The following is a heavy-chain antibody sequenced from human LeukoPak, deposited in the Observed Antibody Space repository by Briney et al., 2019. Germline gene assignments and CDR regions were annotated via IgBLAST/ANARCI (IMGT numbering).Heavy chain of an antibody. D-gene: IGHD3-22*01. V-gene: IGHV1-18*01. CDR3: ARRTGRYYYGSSGYSPSLYYFDY. J-gene: IGHJ4*02. CDR2: ISAYNGNT. Sequence: ASVKVSCKASGYTFTSYGISWVRQAPGQGLEWMGWISAYNGNTNYAQKLQGRVTMTTDTSTSTAYMELRSLRSDDTAVYYCARRTGRYYYGSSGYSPSLYYFDYWGQGTLVTVSS. CDR1: GYTFTSYG.